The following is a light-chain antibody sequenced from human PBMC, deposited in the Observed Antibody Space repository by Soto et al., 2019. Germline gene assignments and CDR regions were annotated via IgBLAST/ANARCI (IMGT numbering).Light chain of an antibody. J-gene: IGKJ5*01. Sequence: EFVLTQSPATLSLSPGERATLSCRASQSVSSYLAWYQHKPGQAPRLLIYDTSNRATGIPARFSGSGSGTDFTLTISSLEPEDAAVYYCQQRSNWPPITFGQGTRLEIK. CDR3: QQRSNWPPIT. CDR2: DTS. CDR1: QSVSSY. V-gene: IGKV3-11*01.